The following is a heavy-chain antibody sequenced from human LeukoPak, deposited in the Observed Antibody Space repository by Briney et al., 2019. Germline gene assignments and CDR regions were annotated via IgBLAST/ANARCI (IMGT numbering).Heavy chain of an antibody. V-gene: IGHV3-23*01. CDR1: GFTFSSFA. CDR3: AKRGGLPPLDYYYYYMDV. Sequence: GGSLRLSCAASGFTFSSFAMSWVRQAPGMGLEWVSAISGSGGSTYYADSVKGRFTISRDNSKNTLYLQMNSLRAEDTAVYYCAKRGGLPPLDYYYYYMDVWGKGTTVTVSS. CDR2: ISGSGGST. J-gene: IGHJ6*03. D-gene: IGHD2-21*02.